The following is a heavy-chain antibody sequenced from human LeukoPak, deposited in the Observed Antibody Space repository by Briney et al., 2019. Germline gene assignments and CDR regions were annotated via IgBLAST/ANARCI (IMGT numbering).Heavy chain of an antibody. Sequence: GRSLRLSCAASGFTFDDYAMHWVRQSPGKGLEWVSAISGSGGSTYYADSVKGRFTISRNNSKNTLYLQMNSLRAEDTAVYYCAKDLVIPYYYDSSGPWDYWGQGTLVTVSS. V-gene: IGHV3-23*01. CDR3: AKDLVIPYYYDSSGPWDY. CDR1: GFTFDDYA. J-gene: IGHJ4*02. CDR2: ISGSGGST. D-gene: IGHD3-22*01.